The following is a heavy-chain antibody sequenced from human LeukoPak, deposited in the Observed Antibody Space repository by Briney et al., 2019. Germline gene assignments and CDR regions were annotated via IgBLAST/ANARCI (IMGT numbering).Heavy chain of an antibody. CDR2: ISGSGGST. Sequence: GGSLRLSCAASGFTFSSYGMHWVRQAPGKGLEWVSAISGSGGSTYYADSVKGRFTISRDNSKNTLYLQMNSLRAEDTAVYYCAKDGYYYDSSDWGQGTLVTVSS. D-gene: IGHD3-22*01. CDR3: AKDGYYYDSSD. V-gene: IGHV3-23*01. CDR1: GFTFSSYG. J-gene: IGHJ4*02.